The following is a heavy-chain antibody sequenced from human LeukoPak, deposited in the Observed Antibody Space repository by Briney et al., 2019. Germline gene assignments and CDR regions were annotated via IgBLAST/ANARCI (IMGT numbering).Heavy chain of an antibody. Sequence: GGSLRLSCAASEFSVGSNYMTWVRQAPGKGLEWVSLIYSGGSTYYADSVKGRFTISRDNSKNTLYLQMNSLRAEDTALYYCARYGGSYYYMDVWGKGTTVTVSS. V-gene: IGHV3-66*01. J-gene: IGHJ6*03. CDR1: EFSVGSNY. CDR3: ARYGGSYYYMDV. CDR2: IYSGGST. D-gene: IGHD4-23*01.